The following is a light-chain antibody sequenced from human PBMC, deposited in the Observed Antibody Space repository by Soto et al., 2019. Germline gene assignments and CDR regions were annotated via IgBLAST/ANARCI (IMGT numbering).Light chain of an antibody. CDR2: GVS. J-gene: IGKJ3*01. CDR3: QQSGNSPFT. CDR1: ETISLNY. V-gene: IGKV3-20*01. Sequence: EIVLTQSPGTLSLSPGEGATLSCRASETISLNYLAWYQQRPGQAPRPLIVGVSTRATGIPDRFSGSGSGTDFSVTISKLEPEDVAVYFCQQSGNSPFTVGPGTKV.